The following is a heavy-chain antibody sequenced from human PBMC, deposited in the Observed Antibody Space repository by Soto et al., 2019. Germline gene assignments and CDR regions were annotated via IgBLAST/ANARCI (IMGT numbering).Heavy chain of an antibody. V-gene: IGHV3-30*19. Sequence: QLQLVESGGGVVQPGTSLRLSCAASGFRFKSFVMHWVRQAPGKGLEWVAFSSYDGSNKDYGDSVKGRFTVSRDNSQNTLHLQMAFLRPEDPALYYCARWGTTGGFDLWGQGTLVSVSS. CDR2: SSYDGSNK. CDR3: ARWGTTGGFDL. J-gene: IGHJ4*02. D-gene: IGHD3-16*01. CDR1: GFRFKSFV.